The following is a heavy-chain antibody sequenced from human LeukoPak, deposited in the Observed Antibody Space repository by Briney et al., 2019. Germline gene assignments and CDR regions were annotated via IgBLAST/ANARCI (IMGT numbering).Heavy chain of an antibody. CDR1: GGSISSYY. CDR3: ARHKGSSTWYPFDY. CDR2: MSKSGST. Sequence: SETLSLTCIVSGGSISSYYWSWIRQPPGKGLEWIGYMSKSGSTNYNPSLQSRVTILVDTSKNQFSLKLSSVTAADTAVYYCARHKGSSTWYPFDYWGQGNLATVSS. J-gene: IGHJ4*02. V-gene: IGHV4-59*08. D-gene: IGHD6-13*01.